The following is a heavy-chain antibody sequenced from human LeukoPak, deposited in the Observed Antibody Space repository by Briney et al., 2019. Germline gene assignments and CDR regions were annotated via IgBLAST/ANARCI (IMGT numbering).Heavy chain of an antibody. CDR2: INHSGST. V-gene: IGHV4-34*01. J-gene: IGHJ3*02. Sequence: RASETLSLTCAVYGGSFSGYYWSWIRQPPGKGLEWIGEINHSGSTNYNPSLKSRVTISVDTSKNQFSLKLSSVTAADTAVYYCARTNGATVVASAFDIWGQGTMVTVSS. D-gene: IGHD2-15*01. CDR3: ARTNGATVVASAFDI. CDR1: GGSFSGYY.